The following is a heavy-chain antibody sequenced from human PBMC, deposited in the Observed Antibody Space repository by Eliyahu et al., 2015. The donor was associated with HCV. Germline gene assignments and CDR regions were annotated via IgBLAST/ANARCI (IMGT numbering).Heavy chain of an antibody. Sequence: QVQLVQSGAEVKKPGSSVKVSCKASGGTFSSYAIXWVRQAPGQGLGWMGGIVPIFGTANYAQKFQGRVTITADESTSTAYMELSSLRSEDTAVYYCARDRRGVGCSGGSCYDDLDYWGQGTLVTVSS. V-gene: IGHV1-69*01. J-gene: IGHJ4*02. CDR1: GGTFSSYA. D-gene: IGHD2-15*01. CDR2: IVPIFGTA. CDR3: ARDRRGVGCSGGSCYDDLDY.